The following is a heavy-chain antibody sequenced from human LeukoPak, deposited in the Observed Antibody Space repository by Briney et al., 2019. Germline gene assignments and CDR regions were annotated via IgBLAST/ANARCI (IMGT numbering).Heavy chain of an antibody. Sequence: PGRSLRLSCTASGFTFGDYAMSRVRQAPGKGLEWVGFIRSKAYAGTTGYAASVEGRFTISRDDSKSIAYLQVNSLKTEDTAVYYCTRQYRGYSYAYFDYWGQGTLVTVSS. D-gene: IGHD5-18*01. CDR1: GFTFGDYA. CDR2: IRSKAYAGTT. CDR3: TRQYRGYSYAYFDY. J-gene: IGHJ4*02. V-gene: IGHV3-49*04.